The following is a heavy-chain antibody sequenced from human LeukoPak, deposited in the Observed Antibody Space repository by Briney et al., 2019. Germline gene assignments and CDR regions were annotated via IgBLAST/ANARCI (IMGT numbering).Heavy chain of an antibody. J-gene: IGHJ6*02. CDR2: ISGSGLNT. V-gene: IGHV3-23*01. Sequence: GGSLRLSCAASGFTLSSYAMTWGRQAPGKGLEWVSGISGSGLNTYYADSVKGRFTISRDNSKNTLYLHMNSLRAEDTALYYCAKVYRAGNWNDWDYYYGMDVWGQGTTVTVSS. CDR1: GFTLSSYA. D-gene: IGHD1-20*01. CDR3: AKVYRAGNWNDWDYYYGMDV.